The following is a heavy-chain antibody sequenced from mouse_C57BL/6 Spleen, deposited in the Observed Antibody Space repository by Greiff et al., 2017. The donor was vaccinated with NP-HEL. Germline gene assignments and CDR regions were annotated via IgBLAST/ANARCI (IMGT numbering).Heavy chain of an antibody. CDR3: ARGPYYYGSSWDY. CDR1: GYTFTSYW. Sequence: QVQLKQSGAELVMPGASVKLSCKASGYTFTSYWMHWVKQRPGQGLEWIGEIDPSDSYTNYNQKFKGKSTLTVDKSSSTAYMQLSSLTSEDSAVYYCARGPYYYGSSWDYWGQGTTLTVSS. V-gene: IGHV1-69*01. J-gene: IGHJ2*01. D-gene: IGHD1-1*01. CDR2: IDPSDSYT.